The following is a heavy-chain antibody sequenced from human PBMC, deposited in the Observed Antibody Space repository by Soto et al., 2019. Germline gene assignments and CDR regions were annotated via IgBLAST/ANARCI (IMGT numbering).Heavy chain of an antibody. J-gene: IGHJ4*02. CDR2: IYWDDDK. CDR3: AHRRSGYFDS. V-gene: IGHV2-5*02. CDR1: GFSLTETGMG. Sequence: QITLKESGPTLVKPTQTLTLTCTFSGFSLTETGMGVGWIRQPPGKALEWLALIYWDDDKRNSPSLKRGLTISKDASKNQVVLTKTNVDAVDTATYYCAHRRSGYFDSWGQGTLVTVSS.